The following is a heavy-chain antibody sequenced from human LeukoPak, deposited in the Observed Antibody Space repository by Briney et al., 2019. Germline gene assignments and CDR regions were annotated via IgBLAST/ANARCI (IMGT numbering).Heavy chain of an antibody. CDR1: GFTFSTYW. CDR3: ARHYASGYAHY. V-gene: IGHV3-11*01. Sequence: GGSLRLSCAASGFTFSTYWMHWVRQAPGKGLEWVSYISSSGSTIYYADSVKGRFTISRDNAKNSLYLQMNSLRAEDTAVYYCARHYASGYAHYWGQGTLVTVSS. D-gene: IGHD5-12*01. CDR2: ISSSGSTI. J-gene: IGHJ4*02.